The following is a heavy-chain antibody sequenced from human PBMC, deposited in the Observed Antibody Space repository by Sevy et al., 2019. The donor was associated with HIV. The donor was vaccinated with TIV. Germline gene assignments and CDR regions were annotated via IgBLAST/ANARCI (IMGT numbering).Heavy chain of an antibody. D-gene: IGHD3-9*01. Sequence: ASVKVSCKASGYTFTSYGISWVRQAPGQGLESMGWISAYNGNTNYAQKLQGRVTMTTDTSTSTAYMELRSLRSDDTAVYYCARGSGYDILTGYYKPSYYFDYWGQGTLVTVSS. CDR3: ARGSGYDILTGYYKPSYYFDY. CDR1: GYTFTSYG. CDR2: ISAYNGNT. V-gene: IGHV1-18*01. J-gene: IGHJ4*02.